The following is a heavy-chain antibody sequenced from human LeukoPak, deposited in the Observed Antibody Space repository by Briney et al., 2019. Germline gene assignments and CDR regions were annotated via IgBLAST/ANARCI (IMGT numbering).Heavy chain of an antibody. CDR1: GFTFSSYA. CDR3: ARGLDSSGYYLVVDS. Sequence: GGSLRLSCADSGFTFSSYAMSWVRQAPGKGLEWVSLISTGGRTHYADSVQGRFTISRDNSKNTLSLHMNSLRAEDTAVYYCARGLDSSGYYLVVDSWGQGALVTVSS. V-gene: IGHV3-23*01. CDR2: ISTGGRT. J-gene: IGHJ4*02. D-gene: IGHD3-22*01.